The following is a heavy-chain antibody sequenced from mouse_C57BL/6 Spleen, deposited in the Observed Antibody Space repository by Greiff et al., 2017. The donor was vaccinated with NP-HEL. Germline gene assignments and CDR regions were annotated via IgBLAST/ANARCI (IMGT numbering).Heavy chain of an antibody. CDR1: GYTFTSYW. D-gene: IGHD2-12*01. CDR2: IDPSDSYT. J-gene: IGHJ4*01. V-gene: IGHV1-50*01. CDR3: ARRAYYSGMDY. Sequence: QVQLQQPGAELVKPGASVKLSCKASGYTFTSYWMQWVKQRPGQGLEWIGEIDPSDSYTNYNQKFKGKATLNVDTSSSTAYMQLSSMTSEDSAVYYCARRAYYSGMDYWGQGTSVTVSS.